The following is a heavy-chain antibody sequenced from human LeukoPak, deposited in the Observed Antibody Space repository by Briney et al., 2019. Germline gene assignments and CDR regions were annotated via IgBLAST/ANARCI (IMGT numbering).Heavy chain of an antibody. CDR3: ARRRASSGWYGGAYGLYFYMDV. J-gene: IGHJ6*03. CDR1: GYTFTSYD. V-gene: IGHV1-8*01. CDR2: MNPNSGNT. Sequence: ASVKVSCKASGYTFTSYDINWVRQATGQGLEWMGWMNPNSGNTGYAQKFQGRVTITTDESTSTAYMELSSLRSEDTAVYYCARRRASSGWYGGAYGLYFYMDVWGKGTTVTVSS. D-gene: IGHD6-19*01.